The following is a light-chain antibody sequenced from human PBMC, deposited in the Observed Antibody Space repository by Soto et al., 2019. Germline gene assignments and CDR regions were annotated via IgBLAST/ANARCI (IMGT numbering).Light chain of an antibody. J-gene: IGKJ2*01. V-gene: IGKV3-15*01. Sequence: EIVMTQSPATLSVSPGERATLSCRASQNISTELAWYQQKPGQPPRLLIYSASTRATGVPARFTGSGSGSELTLTISGLQSEDFAVYYCQQGHNWPLTFGQGTRLEI. CDR1: QNISTE. CDR2: SAS. CDR3: QQGHNWPLT.